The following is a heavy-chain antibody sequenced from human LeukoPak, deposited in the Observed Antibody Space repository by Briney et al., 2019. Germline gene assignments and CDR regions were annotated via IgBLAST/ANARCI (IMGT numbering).Heavy chain of an antibody. CDR2: IYHSGGT. CDR3: ASIYSLWSGFFDF. CDR1: GYSISSGYL. Sequence: KPSETLSLTCAVSGYSISSGYLWRWIRQPPGKGLEWIGSIYHSGGTYYNPSLKSRLTISADTSKNQVSLKLTSVTAADTAIYYCASIYSLWSGFFDFWGQGTLVTVSS. D-gene: IGHD3-3*01. V-gene: IGHV4-38-2*01. J-gene: IGHJ4*02.